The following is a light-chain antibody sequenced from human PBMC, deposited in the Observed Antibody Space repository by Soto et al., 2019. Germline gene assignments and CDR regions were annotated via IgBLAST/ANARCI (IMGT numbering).Light chain of an antibody. CDR1: SSNIGSNY. CDR3: ATWDDSLSGRGV. V-gene: IGLV1-47*02. CDR2: GNN. J-gene: IGLJ1*01. Sequence: HSALTQPPSASGTPGQRVTISCSGSSSNIGSNYVYWYQQLPGTAPKLLIYGNNQRPSGVPDRFSGSQSGTSASLAISGLRSEDEADYYCATWDDSLSGRGVFGTGTKLTVL.